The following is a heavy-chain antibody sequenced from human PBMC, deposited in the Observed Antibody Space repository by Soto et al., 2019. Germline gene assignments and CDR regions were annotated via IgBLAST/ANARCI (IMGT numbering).Heavy chain of an antibody. CDR1: GFTFSSYS. D-gene: IGHD6-13*01. V-gene: IGHV3-21*01. Sequence: GSLRLSCAASGFTFSSYSMNWVRQAPGKGLEWVSSISSSSSYIYYADSVKGRFTISRDNAKNSLYLQMNSLRAEDTAVYYCARIWGALAGYSSSWYDDYWGQGTLVTVSS. CDR3: ARIWGALAGYSSSWYDDY. J-gene: IGHJ4*02. CDR2: ISSSSSYI.